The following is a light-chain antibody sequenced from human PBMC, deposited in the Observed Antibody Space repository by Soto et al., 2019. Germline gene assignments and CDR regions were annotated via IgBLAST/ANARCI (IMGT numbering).Light chain of an antibody. CDR2: GAS. CDR3: QQYNNWPLT. Sequence: EIVMTQSPSTLSVSPGERATLSCRASQSVSSNLVWYQQKPGQAPRLLIYGASTRATGIPARFSGSGSGTDFTLTISSLQSEDFATYYCQQYNNWPLTFGGGTKVDIK. CDR1: QSVSSN. J-gene: IGKJ4*01. V-gene: IGKV3-15*01.